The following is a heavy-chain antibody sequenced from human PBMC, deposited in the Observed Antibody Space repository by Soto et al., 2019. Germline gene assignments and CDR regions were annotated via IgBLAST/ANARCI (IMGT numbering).Heavy chain of an antibody. J-gene: IGHJ4*02. CDR3: ARGPIVLMVYAIDY. D-gene: IGHD2-8*01. V-gene: IGHV3-21*01. Sequence: GGSLRLSCAVSGFTFSSYSMKWVRQAPGKGLEWVSSISSSSSYIYYADSVKGGFTISRDNAKNSLYLQENSVIAEDTAVYFCARGPIVLMVYAIDYLGQGTLVTVSS. CDR1: GFTFSSYS. CDR2: ISSSSSYI.